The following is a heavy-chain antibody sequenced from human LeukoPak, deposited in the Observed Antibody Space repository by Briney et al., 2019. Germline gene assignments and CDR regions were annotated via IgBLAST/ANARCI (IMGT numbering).Heavy chain of an antibody. D-gene: IGHD2/OR15-2a*01. CDR3: ARDTSIA. CDR2: ISYDGSNK. J-gene: IGHJ5*02. CDR1: GFTFSSYA. Sequence: GRSLRLSCAASGFTFSSYAMHWVRQAPGKGLERVAVISYDGSNKYYADSVKGRFTISRDNSKNTLYLQMNSLRAEDTAVYYCARDTSIAWGQGTLVTVSS. V-gene: IGHV3-30-3*01.